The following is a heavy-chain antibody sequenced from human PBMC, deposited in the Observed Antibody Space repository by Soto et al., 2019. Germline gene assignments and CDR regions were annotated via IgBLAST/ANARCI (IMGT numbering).Heavy chain of an antibody. D-gene: IGHD3-9*01. CDR2: IYYSGST. Sequence: SETLSLTCTVSGDSVSSGGNYWSWIRQPPGEGLEWIGYIYYSGSTYYNPSLKSRVTISVDTSKNQFSLKLSSVTAADTAVYYCATRYFDWLLWGQGTLVTVSS. CDR3: ATRYFDWLL. J-gene: IGHJ4*02. V-gene: IGHV4-31*03. CDR1: GDSVSSGGNY.